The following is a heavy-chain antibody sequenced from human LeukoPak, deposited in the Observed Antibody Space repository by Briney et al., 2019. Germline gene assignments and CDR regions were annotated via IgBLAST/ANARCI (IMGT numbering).Heavy chain of an antibody. D-gene: IGHD3-22*01. V-gene: IGHV5-51*01. CDR2: IYPGDSDT. CDR3: ARAYDTSGYYYAFDY. Sequence: GASPQISCKGSGYSFTTYWIGWVRPVPGKGLEWMGIIYPGDSDTRYSPSFRGQVTISADKSISTAYLQWSRLKAADTAMYYCARAYDTSGYYYAFDYWGQGTLVTVSS. CDR1: GYSFTTYW. J-gene: IGHJ4*02.